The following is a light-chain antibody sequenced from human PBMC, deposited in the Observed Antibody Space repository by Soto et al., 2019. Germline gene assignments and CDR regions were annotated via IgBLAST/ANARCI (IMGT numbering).Light chain of an antibody. CDR3: AAWDDSLNGWV. V-gene: IGLV1-44*01. J-gene: IGLJ3*02. CDR1: SSNIGSNT. Sequence: QSVLTQPPSASGTPGQRVTISCSGSSSNIGSNTVNWYQQLPGTAPKLLIYSNNQRPSWVPDRFSGSKSGTSASLAISGLQSEDEDDYYCAAWDDSLNGWVFGGGTKLTVL. CDR2: SNN.